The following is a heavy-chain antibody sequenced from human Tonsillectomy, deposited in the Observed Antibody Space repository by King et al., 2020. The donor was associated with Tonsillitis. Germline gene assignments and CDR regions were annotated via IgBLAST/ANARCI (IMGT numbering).Heavy chain of an antibody. CDR3: AREYYYDSSGRFAGFDY. V-gene: IGHV3-11*01. Sequence: VQLVESGGGLVKPGGSLRLSCAASGFMFSHYYMTWIRKAPGKGLEWVAYISDSDSATYYADSVKDRFTISRDNAKNSLFLQMDSLRAEDTALYYCAREYYYDSSGRFAGFDYWGQGNLVTVSS. D-gene: IGHD3-22*01. J-gene: IGHJ4*02. CDR1: GFMFSHYY. CDR2: ISDSDSAT.